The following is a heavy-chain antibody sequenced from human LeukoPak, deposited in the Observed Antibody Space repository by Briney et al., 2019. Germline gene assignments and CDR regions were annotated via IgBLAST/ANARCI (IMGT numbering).Heavy chain of an antibody. CDR2: IYHSGTT. CDR3: ARRPSAGAFDI. J-gene: IGHJ3*02. CDR1: GYSISSGYY. V-gene: IGHV4-38-2*01. Sequence: SETLSLTCAVSGYSISSGYYWGRIRQPPGKVLECMGSIYHSGTTLCNSSLKSRLTISVDTSKNQFSLKLSSVTTSDTAVYYCARRPSAGAFDIWGQGTMVTVSS.